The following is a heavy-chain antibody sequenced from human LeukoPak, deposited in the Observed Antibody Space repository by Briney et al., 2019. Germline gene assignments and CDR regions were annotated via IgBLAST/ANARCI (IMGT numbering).Heavy chain of an antibody. CDR2: ISSSGSTI. CDR3: AIVQYALLPGYLNYMEV. V-gene: IGHV3-48*03. J-gene: IGHJ6*03. Sequence: GGSLRLSCAASGFTFSSYEMNWVRQAPGKGLEWVSYISSSGSTIYYADSVKGRFTISRDNAKNSLYLQMNSLRAEDTAVYYCAIVQYALLPGYLNYMEVWGKGTTVTISS. CDR1: GFTFSSYE. D-gene: IGHD3-9*01.